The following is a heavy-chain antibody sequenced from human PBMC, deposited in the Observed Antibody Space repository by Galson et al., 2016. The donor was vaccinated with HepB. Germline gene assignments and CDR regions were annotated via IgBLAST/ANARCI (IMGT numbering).Heavy chain of an antibody. J-gene: IGHJ4*02. CDR2: ISSSSSYI. Sequence: SLRLSCAASGFTFSSYSMNWVRQAPGKGLEWVSSISSSSSYIYYADSVKGRFTISRDNAKNSLYLQMNSLRAEDTAVYYCGRGEGSVVVVTFDYWGQGTLVTVSS. CDR3: GRGEGSVVVVTFDY. CDR1: GFTFSSYS. D-gene: IGHD2-21*02. V-gene: IGHV3-21*04.